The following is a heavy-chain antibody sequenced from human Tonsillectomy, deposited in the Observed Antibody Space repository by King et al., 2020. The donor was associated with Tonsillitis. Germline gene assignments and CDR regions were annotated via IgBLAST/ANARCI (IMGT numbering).Heavy chain of an antibody. V-gene: IGHV3-48*03. CDR2: ISSSGSTI. CDR3: AREGIDYYDSSGYYRVDAFDI. J-gene: IGHJ3*02. D-gene: IGHD3-22*01. CDR1: GFTFSSYE. Sequence: VQLVESGGGLVQPGGSLRLSCAASGFTFSSYEMNWVRQAPGKGLEWVSYISSSGSTIYYADSVKGRFTISRDNANNSLYLQMNSLRAEDTAVYYCAREGIDYYDSSGYYRVDAFDIWGQGTMVTVSS.